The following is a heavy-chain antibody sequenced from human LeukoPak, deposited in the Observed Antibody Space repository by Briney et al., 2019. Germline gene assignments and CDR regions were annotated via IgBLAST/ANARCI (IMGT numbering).Heavy chain of an antibody. V-gene: IGHV3-23*01. CDR3: AKDLTYYYDSSGYYPGDVGY. CDR2: ISGSGGST. Sequence: PGGSLRLSCAASGFTFSSYAMSWVRQAPGKGLEWVSAISGSGGSTYYADSVKGRFTISRDNSKNTLYLQMNSLRAEDTAVYYCAKDLTYYYDSSGYYPGDVGYWGQGTLVTVSS. J-gene: IGHJ4*02. D-gene: IGHD3-22*01. CDR1: GFTFSSYA.